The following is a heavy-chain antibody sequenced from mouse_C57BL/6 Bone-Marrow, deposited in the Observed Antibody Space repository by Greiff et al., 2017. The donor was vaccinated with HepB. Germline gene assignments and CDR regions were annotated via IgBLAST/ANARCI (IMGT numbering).Heavy chain of an antibody. Sequence: VQLQQPGAELVKPGASVKVSCKASGYTFTSYWMHWVKQRPGQGLEWIGRIHPSDSDTNYNQKFKGKATLTVDKSSSTAYMQLSSLTSEDSAVYYCAKPFYDGYYDYYAMDYWGQGTSVTVSS. CDR1: GYTFTSYW. CDR3: AKPFYDGYYDYYAMDY. V-gene: IGHV1-74*01. J-gene: IGHJ4*01. D-gene: IGHD2-3*01. CDR2: IHPSDSDT.